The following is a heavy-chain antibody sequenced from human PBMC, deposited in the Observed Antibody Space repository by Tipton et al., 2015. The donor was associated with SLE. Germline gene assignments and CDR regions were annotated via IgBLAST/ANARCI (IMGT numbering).Heavy chain of an antibody. Sequence: TLSLTCTVSGGSISSGSYYWSWIRQPAGKRLEWIGRISASGSTTYNPSLRSRVTISVDTSKNQFSLKLSSVAAADTAVYFCTRDEPAPPQVWGQGTPVTVSS. J-gene: IGHJ4*02. V-gene: IGHV4-61*02. CDR2: ISASGST. CDR1: GGSISSGSYY. CDR3: TRDEPAPPQV.